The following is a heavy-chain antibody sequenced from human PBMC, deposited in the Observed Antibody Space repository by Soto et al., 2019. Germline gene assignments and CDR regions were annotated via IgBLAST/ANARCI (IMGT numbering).Heavy chain of an antibody. V-gene: IGHV1-69*01. D-gene: IGHD4-17*01. Sequence: QVQLVQSGAEVKKPGSSVKVSCKASGGTFSSYAISWVRQAPGQGLEWMGGIIPIFGTANYAQKFQGRVTITADESTSTAYMELSSLRSEDTALYYCARATTVVEGPHYYYYGMDVWGQGTTVTVSS. CDR1: GGTFSSYA. CDR2: IIPIFGTA. CDR3: ARATTVVEGPHYYYYGMDV. J-gene: IGHJ6*02.